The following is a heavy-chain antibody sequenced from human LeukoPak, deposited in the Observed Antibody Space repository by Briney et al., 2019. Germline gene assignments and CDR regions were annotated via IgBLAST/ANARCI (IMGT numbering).Heavy chain of an antibody. V-gene: IGHV3-30*18. D-gene: IGHD3-10*01. J-gene: IGHJ6*03. CDR2: ISYDGSSE. CDR3: AKGLGPLVRGVVPRTYYMDV. Sequence: GTSLRLSCVGSGFTFSSYGIHWVRQLPGKGPEWVAIISYDGSSEFYADSVKGRFKISRDNSKNTVNLQMNSLGVEDAAVYYCAKGLGPLVRGVVPRTYYMDVWGRGTTVTVSS. CDR1: GFTFSSYG.